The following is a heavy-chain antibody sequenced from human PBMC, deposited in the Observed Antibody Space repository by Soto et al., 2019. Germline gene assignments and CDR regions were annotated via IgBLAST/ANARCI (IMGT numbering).Heavy chain of an antibody. CDR1: GYTFTGYY. Sequence: ASVKVSCKASGYTFTGYYMHWVRQAPGQGLEWMGWINPNSGGTNYAQKFQGWVTMTRDTSISTAYMELSRLRSDDTAVYYCGRSAVPIVVVPAARSWFDPWGQGTLVTVSS. CDR3: GRSAVPIVVVPAARSWFDP. D-gene: IGHD2-2*01. CDR2: INPNSGGT. J-gene: IGHJ5*02. V-gene: IGHV1-2*04.